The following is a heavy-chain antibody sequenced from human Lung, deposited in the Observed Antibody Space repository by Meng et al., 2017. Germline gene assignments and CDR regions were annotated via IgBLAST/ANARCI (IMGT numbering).Heavy chain of an antibody. CDR1: GFTFSSYA. D-gene: IGHD6-6*01. V-gene: IGHV3-23*01. CDR3: VRRIEYSSSSGY. J-gene: IGHJ4*02. CDR2: ISGSGGST. Sequence: EVQLLESGGGLVQPGGCPRLACVASGFTFSSYAMTWVRQAPGKGLEWVSSISGSGGSTYYADSVRGRFTISRDNSKNTVYLQMNSLRAEDTAIYYCVRRIEYSSSSGYWGQGTLGTVSS.